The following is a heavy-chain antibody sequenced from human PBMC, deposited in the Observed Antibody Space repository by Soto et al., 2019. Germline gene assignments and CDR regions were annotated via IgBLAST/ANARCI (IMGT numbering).Heavy chain of an antibody. CDR1: GGSISSYY. CDR2: IYYSGST. Sequence: ASETLSLTCTVSGGSISSYYWSWIRQPPGKGLEWIGYIYYSGSTNYNPSLKSRVTISVDTSKNQFSLKLSSVTAADTAVYYCARDIAAAGTGWFDPWGQGTLVTVSS. CDR3: ARDIAAAGTGWFDP. V-gene: IGHV4-59*01. J-gene: IGHJ5*02. D-gene: IGHD6-13*01.